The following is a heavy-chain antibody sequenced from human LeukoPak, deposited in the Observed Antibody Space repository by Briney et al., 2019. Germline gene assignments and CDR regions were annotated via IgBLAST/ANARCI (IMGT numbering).Heavy chain of an antibody. CDR1: GFGFSSYG. J-gene: IGHJ2*01. D-gene: IGHD2-21*02. CDR3: ARGANCGGDCYEWYFDL. CDR2: IWYDGSNK. V-gene: IGHV3-33*01. Sequence: GGSLRLSCAASGFGFSSYGMHWVRQAPGKGLEWVAVIWYDGSNKYCADSVKGRFTISRDNFKNLVYLQMNSLRAEDTAVYYCARGANCGGDCYEWYFDLWGRGTLVTVSS.